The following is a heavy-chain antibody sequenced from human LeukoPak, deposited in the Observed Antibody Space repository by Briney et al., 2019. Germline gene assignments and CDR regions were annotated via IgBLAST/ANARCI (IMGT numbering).Heavy chain of an antibody. V-gene: IGHV4-4*09. Sequence: PSETLSLICTASGAPNSRFYWNWVRQPPGKGLEWIGNIYNGVPTFFNPSLKSRVTLSVDTSKTQFSLQLASVTAADTAVYYCVQTTGWPGFDYWGQGILVTVSS. CDR1: GAPNSRFY. CDR2: IYNGVPT. CDR3: VQTTGWPGFDY. D-gene: IGHD6-19*01. J-gene: IGHJ4*02.